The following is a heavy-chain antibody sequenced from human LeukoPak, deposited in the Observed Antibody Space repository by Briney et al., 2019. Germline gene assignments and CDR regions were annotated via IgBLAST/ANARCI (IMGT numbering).Heavy chain of an antibody. V-gene: IGHV3-23*03. CDR2: IYGDGST. J-gene: IGHJ6*02. D-gene: IGHD3-10*01. Sequence: GGSLRLSCAASGFTFSSYTMSWVRQAPGKGLEWVSLIYGDGSTYYADSVKGRFTISRDNSKNTLSLQINSLRADDTAVYYCAKERIYYGSGRDLTDARLFYYYGMDVWGRGTTVTVSS. CDR1: GFTFSSYT. CDR3: AKERIYYGSGRDLTDARLFYYYGMDV.